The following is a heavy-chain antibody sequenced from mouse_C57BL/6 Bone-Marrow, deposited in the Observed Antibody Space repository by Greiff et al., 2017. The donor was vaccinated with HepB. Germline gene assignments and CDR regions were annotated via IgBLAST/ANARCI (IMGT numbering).Heavy chain of an antibody. CDR3: ARASTTVVRDYYAMDY. J-gene: IGHJ4*01. D-gene: IGHD1-1*01. Sequence: VMLVESGPGLVQPSPSLSITCTVSGFSLPSYGVHWVRQSPGKGLEWLGVIWSGGSTDYNAAFISRLSISKDNSKSQVFFKMNSLQAVDTAIYYCARASTTVVRDYYAMDYWGQGTSVTVSS. CDR2: IWSGGST. CDR1: GFSLPSYG. V-gene: IGHV2-2*01.